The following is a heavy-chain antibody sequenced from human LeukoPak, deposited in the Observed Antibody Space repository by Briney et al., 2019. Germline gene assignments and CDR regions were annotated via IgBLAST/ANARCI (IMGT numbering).Heavy chain of an antibody. J-gene: IGHJ4*02. CDR1: GDSISSGSYY. V-gene: IGHV4-31*03. CDR2: IYYSGST. D-gene: IGHD2-21*02. CDR3: AREALLLAYCGGDCSYFDY. Sequence: SETLSLTCTVSGDSISSGSYYWGWIRQPPGKGLEWIGYIYYSGSTYYNPSLKSRVTISVDTSKNQFSLKLSSVTAADTAVYYCAREALLLAYCGGDCSYFDYWGQGTLVTVSS.